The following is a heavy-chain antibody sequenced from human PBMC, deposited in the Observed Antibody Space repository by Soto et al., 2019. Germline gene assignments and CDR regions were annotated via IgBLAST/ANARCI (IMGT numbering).Heavy chain of an antibody. Sequence: LSLTCAIYGGSFSDDYWSLIRQPPLKGLEWIGKISHSGSTNYNPSLKSRVSISADTSKNQFSLSLSSVTAADTAVYYCARERVVLVRAAVRVWDDYQYYGMDVWGQGTTVTVSS. CDR2: ISHSGST. D-gene: IGHD2-2*02. CDR1: GGSFSDDY. J-gene: IGHJ6*02. CDR3: ARERVVLVRAAVRVWDDYQYYGMDV. V-gene: IGHV4-34*01.